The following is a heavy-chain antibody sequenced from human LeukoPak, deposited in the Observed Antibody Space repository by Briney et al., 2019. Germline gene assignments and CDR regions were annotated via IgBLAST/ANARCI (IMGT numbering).Heavy chain of an antibody. D-gene: IGHD5-24*01. CDR3: ARIDGYNNEYYFDY. Sequence: SVKVSCKASGGTFSSYAISWVRQAPGQGLEWMGGIIPIFGTANYEQKFQGRVTITTDESTSTAYMGLSSLRSEDTAVYYCARIDGYNNEYYFDYWGQGTLVTVSS. J-gene: IGHJ4*02. CDR2: IIPIFGTA. V-gene: IGHV1-69*05. CDR1: GGTFSSYA.